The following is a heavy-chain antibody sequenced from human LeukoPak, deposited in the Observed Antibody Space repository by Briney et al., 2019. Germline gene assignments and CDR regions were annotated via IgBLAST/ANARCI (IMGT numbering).Heavy chain of an antibody. J-gene: IGHJ4*02. Sequence: ASAKVSCKASGYTFTSYYMHWVRQAPGQGLEWMGIINPSGGSTSYAQKFQGRVTMTRDTSTSTVYMELSSLRSEDTAVYYCASSALAMAHRFDYWGQGTLVTVSS. V-gene: IGHV1-46*03. CDR1: GYTFTSYY. CDR2: INPSGGST. CDR3: ASSALAMAHRFDY. D-gene: IGHD5-18*01.